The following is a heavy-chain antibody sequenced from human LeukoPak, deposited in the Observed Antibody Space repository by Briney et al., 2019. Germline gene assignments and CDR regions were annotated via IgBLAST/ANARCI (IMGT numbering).Heavy chain of an antibody. CDR3: ARSGVTAHPGSWFDP. J-gene: IGHJ5*02. CDR2: MNPNSGNT. D-gene: IGHD2-21*02. CDR1: GYTFTSYD. Sequence: ASVKVSCKASGYTFTSYDINWVRQATGQGLEWMGWMNPNSGNTGYAQKFQGRVTMTRDTSTSTVYMELSSLRSEDTAVYYCARSGVTAHPGSWFDPWGQGTLVTVSS. V-gene: IGHV1-8*01.